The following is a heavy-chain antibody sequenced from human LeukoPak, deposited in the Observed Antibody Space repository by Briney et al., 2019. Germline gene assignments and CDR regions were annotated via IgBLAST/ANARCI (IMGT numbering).Heavy chain of an antibody. Sequence: GGSLRLSCAASGFTFDDYAMHWVRQAPGKGLEWVSGISWNSGSIGYADSVKGRFTISRDNAKNSLYLQMNSLRAEDTALYYCAKVGGGWSYWGQGTLVTVSS. V-gene: IGHV3-9*01. CDR1: GFTFDDYA. CDR2: ISWNSGSI. CDR3: AKVGGGWSY. J-gene: IGHJ4*02. D-gene: IGHD6-19*01.